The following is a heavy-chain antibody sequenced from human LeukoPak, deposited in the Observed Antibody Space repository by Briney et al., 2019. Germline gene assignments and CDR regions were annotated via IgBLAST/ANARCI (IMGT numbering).Heavy chain of an antibody. D-gene: IGHD1-1*01. V-gene: IGHV3-9*01. CDR2: INWNSGSI. CDR1: GFTFDDYA. CDR3: AKSKTSRIGIYYGMDV. J-gene: IGHJ6*02. Sequence: PGGSLRLSCAASGFTFDDYAMHWVRQAPGKGLEWVSGINWNSGSIGYADSVKGRFTISRDNAKNSLYLQMNSLRAEDTALYYCAKSKTSRIGIYYGMDVWGQGTTVTVSS.